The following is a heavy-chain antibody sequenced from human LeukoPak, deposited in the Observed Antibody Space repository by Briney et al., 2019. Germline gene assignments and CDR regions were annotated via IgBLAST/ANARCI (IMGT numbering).Heavy chain of an antibody. CDR2: ISSNGGST. D-gene: IGHD5-24*01. Sequence: GGSLRLSCAASGFTFSSYAMHWVRQAPGKGLAYVSAISSNGGSTYYANSVKGRFTISRDNSKNTLYLQMGSLRAKDMAVYYCASGATITSRLDYWGQGTLVTVSS. J-gene: IGHJ4*02. CDR1: GFTFSSYA. V-gene: IGHV3-64*01. CDR3: ASGATITSRLDY.